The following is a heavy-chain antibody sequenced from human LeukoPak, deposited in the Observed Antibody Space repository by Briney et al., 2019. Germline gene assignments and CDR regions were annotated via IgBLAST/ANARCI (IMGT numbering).Heavy chain of an antibody. J-gene: IGHJ4*03. D-gene: IGHD5-24*01. V-gene: IGHV3-30*18. CDR2: ISYDESNK. CDR3: AKAREGWLQPRAAFDY. Sequence: PGRSLRLSCAVSGFTFSTYGMHWVRQAPGKGLEWVAVISYDESNKNYADSVKGRFTISRDSSKNTVYLQMNSLRADDTAVYYCAKAREGWLQPRAAFDYWGHGTLVTVSS. CDR1: GFTFSTYG.